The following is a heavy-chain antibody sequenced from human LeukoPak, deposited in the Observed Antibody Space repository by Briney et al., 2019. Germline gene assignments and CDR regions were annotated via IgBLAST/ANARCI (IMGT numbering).Heavy chain of an antibody. CDR2: ISSSSSYI. Sequence: GGSLRLSCAASGFTFSSYSMNWVRQAPGKGLEWVSSISSSSSYIYYADSVKGRFTISRDNAKNSLYLQMNSLRAEDTAVYYCARDFDYYDSSGPSRGYYFDYWGQGTLVTVSS. J-gene: IGHJ4*02. D-gene: IGHD3-22*01. V-gene: IGHV3-21*01. CDR1: GFTFSSYS. CDR3: ARDFDYYDSSGPSRGYYFDY.